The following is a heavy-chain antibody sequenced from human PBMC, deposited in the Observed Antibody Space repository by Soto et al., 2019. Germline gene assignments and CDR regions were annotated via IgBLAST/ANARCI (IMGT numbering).Heavy chain of an antibody. D-gene: IGHD6-13*01. CDR3: AREGVVGYSSSHFDY. V-gene: IGHV4-31*03. J-gene: IGHJ4*02. Sequence: QVQLQESGPGLVKPSQTLSLTCTVSGGSISSGGYYWSWIRQHPGKGLEWIGYIYYSGSTYYNPALKSRVTISVDTSKTQFALKLSSVTAADTAVYYCAREGVVGYSSSHFDYWGQGTLVTVSS. CDR1: GGSISSGGYY. CDR2: IYYSGST.